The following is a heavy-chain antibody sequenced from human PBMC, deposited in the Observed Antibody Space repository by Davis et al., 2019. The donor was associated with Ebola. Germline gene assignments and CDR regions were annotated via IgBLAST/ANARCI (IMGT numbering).Heavy chain of an antibody. J-gene: IGHJ4*02. CDR3: ASGEFVDF. CDR1: GYTFTDSL. CDR2: INPSIGNT. D-gene: IGHD3-10*01. Sequence: ASVPVSCKASGYTFTDSLMHWVRQAPGQGLEWMGLINPSIGNTSLAQKFQGRVTLTRDTSTSTVHMDLSSLKSEDTAIYYCASGEFVDFWGQGTLVTVSS. V-gene: IGHV1-46*01.